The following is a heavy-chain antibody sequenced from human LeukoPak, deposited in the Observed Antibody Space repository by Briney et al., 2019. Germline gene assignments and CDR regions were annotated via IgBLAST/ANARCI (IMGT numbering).Heavy chain of an antibody. CDR2: IHVTGTT. CDR1: GGSITHSY. Sequence: SETLSLICTVSGGSITHSYWSWIRHSAGTGMEWIGRIHVTGTTNYNPSFKSRVSMSLDMPTSQFSLTLSAVTVADTATYYCARIFDRGVWGQGALVTVSP. J-gene: IGHJ3*01. CDR3: ARIFDRGV. V-gene: IGHV4-4*07. D-gene: IGHD3-22*01.